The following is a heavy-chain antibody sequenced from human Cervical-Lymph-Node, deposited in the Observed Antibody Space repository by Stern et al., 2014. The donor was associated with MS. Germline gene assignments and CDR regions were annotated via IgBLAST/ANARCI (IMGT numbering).Heavy chain of an antibody. CDR3: ALYGGNGDFDH. CDR1: GFTFSSYA. D-gene: IGHD4-23*01. Sequence: VQLVESGGGLVQPGGSLRLSCAASGFTFSSYAMNWVRQAPGKGLEWVSYITSRSTTIYFADSVKGRFTISSDHPRNTLSLQMNSPRAEDRAVYYCALYGGNGDFDHWGQGTLVTVSS. J-gene: IGHJ4*02. V-gene: IGHV3-48*01. CDR2: ITSRSTTI.